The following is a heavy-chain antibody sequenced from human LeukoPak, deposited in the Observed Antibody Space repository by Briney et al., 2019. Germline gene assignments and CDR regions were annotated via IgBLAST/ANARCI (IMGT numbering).Heavy chain of an antibody. CDR1: GYTFTGYY. D-gene: IGHD4-17*01. CDR3: ARDPTVTSAIDAFDI. J-gene: IGHJ3*02. CDR2: ISGYNGNT. V-gene: IGHV1-18*04. Sequence: ASVKVSCKASGYTFTGYYIHWVRQAPGQGLEWMGWISGYNGNTNYAQKLQGRVTMTTDTSTSTAYMELRSLTSDDTAVYYCARDPTVTSAIDAFDIWGQETMVTVSS.